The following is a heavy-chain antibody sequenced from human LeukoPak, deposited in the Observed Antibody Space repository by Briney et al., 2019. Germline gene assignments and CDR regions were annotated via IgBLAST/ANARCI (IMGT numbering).Heavy chain of an antibody. CDR2: INHSGST. CDR3: ARGCRGTYDFWSGYYLAWFDP. J-gene: IGHJ5*02. V-gene: IGHV4-34*01. CDR1: GVSFSGYY. D-gene: IGHD3-3*01. Sequence: KASETLSLTCAVYGVSFSGYYWSWIRQPPGKGLEWIGEINHSGSTNYNPSLKSRVTISVDTSKNQFSLKLSSVTAADTAVYYCARGCRGTYDFWSGYYLAWFDPWGQGTLVTVSS.